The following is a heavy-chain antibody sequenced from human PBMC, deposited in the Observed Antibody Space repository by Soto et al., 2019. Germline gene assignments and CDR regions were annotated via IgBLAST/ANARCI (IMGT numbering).Heavy chain of an antibody. Sequence: QVQLVESGGGLVQPGGSLRLSCAASGFTFSDYYMSWIRQAPGKGLEWVSYISSSGSTIYYADSVKGRFTISRDNAKNSLYLQMNSLRAEDTAVYYCASSMVRTYYYYYMDVWGKGTTVTVSS. CDR3: ASSMVRTYYYYYMDV. CDR1: GFTFSDYY. V-gene: IGHV3-11*01. J-gene: IGHJ6*03. CDR2: ISSSGSTI. D-gene: IGHD3-10*01.